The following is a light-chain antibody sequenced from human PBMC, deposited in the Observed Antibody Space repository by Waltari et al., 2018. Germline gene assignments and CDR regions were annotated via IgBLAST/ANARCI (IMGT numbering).Light chain of an antibody. CDR3: SSHTTSNTLI. CDR1: SSAIGRYNF. CDR2: DVF. J-gene: IGLJ2*01. Sequence: QTALTQPASVSGSPGQSITISCTGSSSAIGRYNFVTWYQQHPGKAPKLILYDVFNRPSGVSNRFSGSKSGNTASLTISGLQPEDETDYYCSSHTTSNTLIFGGGTRVTVL. V-gene: IGLV2-14*03.